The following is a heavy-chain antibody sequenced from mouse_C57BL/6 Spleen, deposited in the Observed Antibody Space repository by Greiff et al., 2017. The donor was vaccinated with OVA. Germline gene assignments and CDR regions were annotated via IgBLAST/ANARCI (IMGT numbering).Heavy chain of an antibody. CDR3: ARRLYYYGSSYGYFDY. J-gene: IGHJ2*01. D-gene: IGHD1-1*01. CDR2: IDPSDSYT. Sequence: QVQLQQPGAELVMPGASVKLSCKASGYTFTSYWMHWVKQRPGQGLEWIGEIDPSDSYTNYNQKFKGKSTLTVDKSSSTAYMQLSGLTSEDSAVYSCARRLYYYGSSYGYFDYWGQGTTLTVSS. V-gene: IGHV1-69*01. CDR1: GYTFTSYW.